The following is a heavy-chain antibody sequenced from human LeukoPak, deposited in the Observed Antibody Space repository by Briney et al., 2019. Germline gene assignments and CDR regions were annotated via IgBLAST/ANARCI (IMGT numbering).Heavy chain of an antibody. J-gene: IGHJ6*03. CDR1: GFTFSSYS. Sequence: GGSLRLSCAASGFTFSSYSMNWVRQAPGKGLEWVSSISSSSSYIYYADSVKGRFTISRDNAKNSLYLQMNSLRAEDTAVYYCAREGYCSSTSCYYYYYMDVWGKGTTATVSS. D-gene: IGHD2-2*01. V-gene: IGHV3-21*01. CDR2: ISSSSSYI. CDR3: AREGYCSSTSCYYYYYMDV.